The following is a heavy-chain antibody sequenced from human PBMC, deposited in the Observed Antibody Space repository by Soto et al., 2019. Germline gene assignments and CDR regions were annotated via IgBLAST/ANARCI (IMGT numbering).Heavy chain of an antibody. CDR3: ARVVLRYFDWLYNQSDY. CDR1: GYTFTSYG. CDR2: ISAYNGNT. Sequence: ASVKVSCKASGYTFTSYGISWVRQAPGQGLEWTGWISAYNGNTNYAQKLQGRVTMTTDTSTSTAYMELRSLRSDDTAVYCCARVVLRYFDWLYNQSDYWGQGTLVTVSS. J-gene: IGHJ4*02. V-gene: IGHV1-18*04. D-gene: IGHD3-9*01.